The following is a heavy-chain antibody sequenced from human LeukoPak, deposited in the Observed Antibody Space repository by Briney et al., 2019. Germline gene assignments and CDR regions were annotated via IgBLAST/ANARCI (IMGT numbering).Heavy chain of an antibody. CDR1: GYTLTELS. V-gene: IGHV1-24*01. J-gene: IGHJ6*02. D-gene: IGHD1-26*01. Sequence: ASVKVSCKVSGYTLTELSMHWVRQAPGKGLEWMGGFDPEDGETIYAQKFQGRVTMTEDTSTDTAYMELSSLRSEDTAVYYCAMGSGSYYSWYYYGMDVWGQGTTVTVSS. CDR3: AMGSGSYYSWYYYGMDV. CDR2: FDPEDGET.